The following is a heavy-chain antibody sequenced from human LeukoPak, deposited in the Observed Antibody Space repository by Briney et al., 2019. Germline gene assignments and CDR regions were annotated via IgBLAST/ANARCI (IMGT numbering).Heavy chain of an antibody. Sequence: GGSLRLSCAASGFTFSSYSMNWVRRAPGKGLEWVSYISSSSSSIYYADSVKGRLTISRDNANNSLYLQMNSLRAEDTAVYYCARDLGLDYWGQGTLVSVSS. D-gene: IGHD1-26*01. CDR3: ARDLGLDY. J-gene: IGHJ4*02. CDR2: ISSSSSSI. CDR1: GFTFSSYS. V-gene: IGHV3-48*01.